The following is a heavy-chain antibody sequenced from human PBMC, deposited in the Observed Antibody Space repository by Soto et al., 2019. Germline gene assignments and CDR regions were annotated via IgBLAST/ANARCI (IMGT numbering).Heavy chain of an antibody. D-gene: IGHD3-3*01. CDR1: GYTFTSYG. CDR2: ISAYNGNT. J-gene: IGHJ6*02. V-gene: IGHV1-18*04. CDR3: AREARITIFGVGKDSYYYYGMDV. Sequence: QVQLVQSGAEVKKPGASVKVSCKASGYTFTSYGISWVRQAPGQGLEWMGWISAYNGNTNYAQKLQGRVTMTTDTSTSTAYMELRSLRSDDTAVYYCAREARITIFGVGKDSYYYYGMDVWGQGTTVTVSS.